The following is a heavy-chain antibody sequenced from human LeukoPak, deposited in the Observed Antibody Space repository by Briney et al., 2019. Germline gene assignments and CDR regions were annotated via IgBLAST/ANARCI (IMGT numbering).Heavy chain of an antibody. J-gene: IGHJ4*02. V-gene: IGHV3-23*01. D-gene: IGHD1/OR15-1a*01. CDR2: FGGSDGNT. CDR3: ARTTQFDY. CDR1: GFTFISFA. Sequence: GGSLRLSCAAPGFTFISFAMSWVRQAPGKGLEWVSTFGGSDGNTFCADSVKGRFTISRDNSKNTLYLQMNSLRAEDTAVYYCARTTQFDYWGQGTLVTVSS.